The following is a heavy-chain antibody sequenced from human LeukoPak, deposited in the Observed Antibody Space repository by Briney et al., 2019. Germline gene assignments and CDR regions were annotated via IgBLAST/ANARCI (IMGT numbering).Heavy chain of an antibody. Sequence: GGSLRLSCAASGFTFSSYAMSWVRQPPGKGLEWVSVISGSSLSAYYADSVKGRFTISRDNSKNTLYLQINSLRVEDTAVYYCAKDPCTDGVCYTSSYYGMDVWGLGTTVTVS. CDR3: AKDPCTDGVCYTSSYYGMDV. CDR2: ISGSSLSA. D-gene: IGHD2-8*01. CDR1: GFTFSSYA. J-gene: IGHJ6*02. V-gene: IGHV3-23*01.